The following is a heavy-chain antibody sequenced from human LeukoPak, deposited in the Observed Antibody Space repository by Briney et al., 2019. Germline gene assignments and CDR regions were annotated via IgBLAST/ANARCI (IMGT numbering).Heavy chain of an antibody. Sequence: ASVKVSCKASGGTFSSYAISWVRQAPGQGLEWMGGIIPIFGTANYAQKFQGRVTITADESTSTAYMELSSLRSEDTAVYYCARVEYCSGGSCRDNWFDPWGQGTLVTVSS. CDR3: ARVEYCSGGSCRDNWFDP. V-gene: IGHV1-69*13. D-gene: IGHD2-15*01. CDR1: GGTFSSYA. CDR2: IIPIFGTA. J-gene: IGHJ5*02.